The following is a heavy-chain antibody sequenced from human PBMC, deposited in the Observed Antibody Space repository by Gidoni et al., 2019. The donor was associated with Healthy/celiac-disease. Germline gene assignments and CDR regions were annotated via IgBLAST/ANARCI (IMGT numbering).Heavy chain of an antibody. CDR1: GFTFGDYA. Sequence: EVQLVESGGGLVQPGRSLRLSCTASGFTFGDYAMSWFRQAPGKGLEWVGFIRSKAYGGTTEYAASVKGRFTISRDDSKSIAYLQMNSLKTEDTAVYYCTREVYYYGSGSNSDYWGQGTLVTVSS. V-gene: IGHV3-49*03. J-gene: IGHJ4*02. CDR3: TREVYYYGSGSNSDY. D-gene: IGHD3-10*01. CDR2: IRSKAYGGTT.